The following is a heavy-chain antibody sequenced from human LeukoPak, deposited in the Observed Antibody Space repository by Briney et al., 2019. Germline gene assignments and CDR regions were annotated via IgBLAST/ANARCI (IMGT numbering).Heavy chain of an antibody. D-gene: IGHD6-13*01. CDR2: INHSGST. CDR3: ARAMSGYTSSWYFLS. CDR1: GGSFSGYY. J-gene: IGHJ4*02. V-gene: IGHV4-34*01. Sequence: PSETLSLTCAVYGGSFSGYYWSWIRQPPGKGLEWIGEINHSGSTNYNPSLKSRVTISVDTSKNQFSLELSSVTAADTAVYYCARAMSGYTSSWYFLSWGQGTLVTVSS.